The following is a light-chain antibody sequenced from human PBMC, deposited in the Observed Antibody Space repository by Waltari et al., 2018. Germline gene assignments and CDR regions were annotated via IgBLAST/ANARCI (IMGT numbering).Light chain of an antibody. J-gene: IGKJ3*01. CDR1: QTITTY. CDR2: AAS. CDR3: HQTYSTPFT. Sequence: DIQMTQSPSSLSASVGDRVTITCRARQTITTYLNWYQQKPGKAPKLLIHAASRLQRGVPSTFSRSGSGTDFTLIISSLQPDDFATYCCHQTYSTPFTFGPGTKVDVK. V-gene: IGKV1-39*01.